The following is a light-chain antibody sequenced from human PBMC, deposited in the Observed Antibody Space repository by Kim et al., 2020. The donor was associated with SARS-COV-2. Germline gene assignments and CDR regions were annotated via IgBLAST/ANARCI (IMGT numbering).Light chain of an antibody. V-gene: IGKV1-5*03. CDR2: EAS. CDR3: QQYNAYSYT. CDR1: QSISSW. J-gene: IGKJ2*01. Sequence: SASVGDRVTLTCRASQSISSWLAWYQQKPGKAPKLLIYEASSLESGVPSRFSGSGSGTEFTLTISSLQPDDFATYYCQQYNAYSYTFGQGTKLEI.